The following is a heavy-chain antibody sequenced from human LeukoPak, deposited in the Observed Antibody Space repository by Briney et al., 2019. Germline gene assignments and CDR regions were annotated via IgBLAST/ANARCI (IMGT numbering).Heavy chain of an antibody. CDR1: GFTFSTFA. Sequence: GGSLRLSCAASGFTFSTFAMVWVRQPPGKGLEWVSSIFPSGGEIHYADSVRGRFTVSRDNSKSTLSLQMNSLRAEDTATYYCATYRQVLLPFESWGQGTLVTVSS. CDR3: ATYRQVLLPFES. V-gene: IGHV3-23*01. D-gene: IGHD2-8*02. J-gene: IGHJ4*02. CDR2: IFPSGGEI.